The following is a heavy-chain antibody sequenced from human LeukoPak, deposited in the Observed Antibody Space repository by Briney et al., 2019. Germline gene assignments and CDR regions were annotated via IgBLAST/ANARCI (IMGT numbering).Heavy chain of an antibody. D-gene: IGHD2-2*01. CDR3: AGGYCSSPSCRGAFDI. CDR1: GGSISSSSYY. V-gene: IGHV4-39*01. Sequence: PSETLSLTCTVSGGSISSSSYYWGWISQPPGKGLEWIGSIYYSGSTYYNPSLKSRVTISVDTSKNQFSLKLSSVTAADTAVYYCAGGYCSSPSCRGAFDIWGQGTMVTVSS. J-gene: IGHJ3*02. CDR2: IYYSGST.